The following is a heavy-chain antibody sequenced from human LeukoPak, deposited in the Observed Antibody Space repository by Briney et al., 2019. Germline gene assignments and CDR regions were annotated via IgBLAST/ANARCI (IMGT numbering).Heavy chain of an antibody. CDR3: ARVRVGYCSSTSCYEEYYYYGMDV. CDR2: IYYSGST. J-gene: IGHJ6*02. V-gene: IGHV4-30-4*08. Sequence: SETLSLTCTVSGGSISSGDYYWSWIRQPPGKGLEWIGYIYYSGSTYYNPSLKSRVTISVDTSKNQFSLKLSSVTAADTAVYYCARVRVGYCSSTSCYEEYYYYGMDVWGQGTTVTVSS. CDR1: GGSISSGDYY. D-gene: IGHD2-2*01.